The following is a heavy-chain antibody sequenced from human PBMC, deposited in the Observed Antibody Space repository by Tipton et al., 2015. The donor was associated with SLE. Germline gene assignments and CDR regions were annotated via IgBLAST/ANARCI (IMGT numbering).Heavy chain of an antibody. D-gene: IGHD3-10*01. CDR2: TNPSGNT. J-gene: IGHJ4*01. V-gene: IGHV4-34*01. CDR3: ARGAKERITLVRVRPYYFDY. CDR1: GGSFSGYS. Sequence: LRLSCAVYGGSFSGYSWSWIHQPPGKGLEWIGQTNPSGNTNYNPSLKSRVTISVDTSNNQLSLKLTSVTAADTAVYYCARGAKERITLVRVRPYYFDYWGQGSLVTVSS.